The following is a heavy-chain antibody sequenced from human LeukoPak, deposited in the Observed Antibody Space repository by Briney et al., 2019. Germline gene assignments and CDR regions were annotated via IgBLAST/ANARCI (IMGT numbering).Heavy chain of an antibody. CDR1: GYTFTSYG. D-gene: IGHD4-17*01. V-gene: IGHV1-18*01. J-gene: IGHJ6*03. CDR2: ISAYNGNT. Sequence: ASAKVSCKASGYTFTSYGISWVRQAPGQGLEWMGWISAYNGNTNYAQKLQGRVTMTTDTSTSTAYMELRSLRSDDTAVYYCARMGSTVTTYYYYMDVWGKGTTVTVSS. CDR3: ARMGSTVTTYYYYMDV.